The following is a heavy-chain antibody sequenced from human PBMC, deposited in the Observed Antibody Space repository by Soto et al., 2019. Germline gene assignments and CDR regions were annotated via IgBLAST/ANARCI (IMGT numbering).Heavy chain of an antibody. CDR1: GGSISSSSYY. J-gene: IGHJ6*02. CDR3: ARGIVGATYAYYYYYGMDV. Sequence: PSETLSLTCTVSGGSISSSSYYWGWIRQPPGKGLEWIGSIYYSGSTYYNPSLKSRVTISVDTSKNQFSLKLSSVTAADTAVYYCARGIVGATYAYYYYYGMDVWGQGTTVTVSS. V-gene: IGHV4-39*01. CDR2: IYYSGST. D-gene: IGHD1-26*01.